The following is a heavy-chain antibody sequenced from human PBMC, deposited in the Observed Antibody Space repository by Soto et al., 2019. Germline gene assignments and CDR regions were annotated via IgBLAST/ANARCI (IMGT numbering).Heavy chain of an antibody. J-gene: IGHJ5*02. Sequence: GGSLRLSCAASGFTFSSYGMHWVRQAPGKGLEWVAVISYDGSNKYYADSVKGRFTISRDNSKNTLYLQMNSLRAEDTAVYYCAKEEYDFWSGYLYCTYHHYLLAVSTQRSSDP. D-gene: IGHD3-3*01. V-gene: IGHV3-30*18. CDR3: AKEEYDFWSGYLYCTYHHYLLAVSTQRSSDP. CDR2: ISYDGSNK. CDR1: GFTFSSYG.